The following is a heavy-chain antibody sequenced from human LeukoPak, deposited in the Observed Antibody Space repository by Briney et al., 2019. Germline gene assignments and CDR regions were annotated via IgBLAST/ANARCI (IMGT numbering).Heavy chain of an antibody. Sequence: GGSLRLSCAASGFTVSSNYMSWVRQAPGKGLEWVSVIYSGGSRYYADSVKGRFTISRDNSKSTSYIQMNSLRAEDTAVYYCARAKPKNVVRGLIMRRESRYYFDYWGQGTLVTVSS. J-gene: IGHJ4*02. CDR3: ARAKPKNVVRGLIMRRESRYYFDY. V-gene: IGHV3-53*01. D-gene: IGHD3-10*01. CDR1: GFTVSSNY. CDR2: IYSGGSR.